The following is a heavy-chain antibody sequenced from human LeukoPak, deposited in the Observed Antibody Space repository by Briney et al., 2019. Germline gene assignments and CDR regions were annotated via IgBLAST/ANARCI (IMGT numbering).Heavy chain of an antibody. Sequence: SETLSLTCTVSGGSIRSGDYYWSWIRQPPGKGLEWIGYIYYSGSTYYNPSLKSRVTISVDTSKNQFSLKLSSVTAADTAVYYCARDRWYYDILTGPNWFDPWGQGTLVTVSS. V-gene: IGHV4-30-4*01. D-gene: IGHD3-9*01. CDR3: ARDRWYYDILTGPNWFDP. CDR1: GGSIRSGDYY. CDR2: IYYSGST. J-gene: IGHJ5*02.